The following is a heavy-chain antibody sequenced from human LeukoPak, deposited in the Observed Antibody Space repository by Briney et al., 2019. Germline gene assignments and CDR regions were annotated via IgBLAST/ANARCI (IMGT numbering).Heavy chain of an antibody. D-gene: IGHD3-22*01. CDR2: IYYSGST. CDR1: GGSISSYY. V-gene: IGHV4-59*08. Sequence: SETLSLTCTVSGGSISSYYWSWIRQPPGKGLEWIGYIYYSGSTNYNPSLKSRVTISVDTSKNQFSLKLSSVTAADTAVYYCARRTYYYDSSGHYDAFDIWGQGTMVTVSS. CDR3: ARRTYYYDSSGHYDAFDI. J-gene: IGHJ3*02.